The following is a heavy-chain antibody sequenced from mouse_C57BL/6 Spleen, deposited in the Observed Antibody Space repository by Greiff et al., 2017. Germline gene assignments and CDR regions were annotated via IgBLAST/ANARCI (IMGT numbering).Heavy chain of an antibody. CDR3: ARGDITTVVAPCGY. J-gene: IGHJ2*01. CDR2: IDPSDSYT. D-gene: IGHD1-1*01. CDR1: GYTFTSYW. Sequence: VQLQQPGAELVMPGASVKLSCKASGYTFTSYWMHWVKQRPGQGLEWIGEIDPSDSYTNYNQKFKGKSTLTVDKSSSTAYMQLSSLTSEDSAVXDCARGDITTVVAPCGYWGQGTTLTVSS. V-gene: IGHV1-69*01.